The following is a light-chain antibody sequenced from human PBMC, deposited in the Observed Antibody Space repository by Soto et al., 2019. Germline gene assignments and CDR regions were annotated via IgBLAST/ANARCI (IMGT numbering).Light chain of an antibody. Sequence: EVVRTRSPPTLSVSPGERATLSCRASQGIGSTLAWYQQKPGQTPRLLIYGASTRATGVPARFSGSGSGTEFTLTINSLQSEDFAVYYCQRYNNWPLTFGGGTKVDIK. CDR1: QGIGST. CDR2: GAS. J-gene: IGKJ4*01. V-gene: IGKV3-15*01. CDR3: QRYNNWPLT.